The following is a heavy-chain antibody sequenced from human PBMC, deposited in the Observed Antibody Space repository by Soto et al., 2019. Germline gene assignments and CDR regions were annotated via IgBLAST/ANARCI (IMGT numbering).Heavy chain of an antibody. CDR2: INPSGGST. Sequence: GASVEVSCKASGYTFTSYYMHWVRQAPGQVLEWMGIINPSGGSTSYAQKFQGRVTMTRDTSTSTVYMELSSLRSGDTAVYYCARDLSRYSFYGMEVGGQGTTVNVSS. CDR3: ARDLSRYSFYGMEV. V-gene: IGHV1-46*01. D-gene: IGHD5-18*01. J-gene: IGHJ6*02. CDR1: GYTFTSYY.